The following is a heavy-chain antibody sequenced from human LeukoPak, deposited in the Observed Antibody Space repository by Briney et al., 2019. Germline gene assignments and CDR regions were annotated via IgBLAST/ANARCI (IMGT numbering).Heavy chain of an antibody. V-gene: IGHV1-46*01. CDR2: INPSGGST. CDR1: GYTFTSYY. Sequence: GASVKVSCKASGYTFTSYYMHWVRQAPGQGLEWMGIINPSGGSTSYAQKFQGRVTMTRGTSTSTVYMELSSLRSEDTAVYYCARDTYINREMATIEDYYYYYYMDVWGKGTTVTVS. CDR3: ARDTYINREMATIEDYYYYYYMDV. D-gene: IGHD5-24*01. J-gene: IGHJ6*03.